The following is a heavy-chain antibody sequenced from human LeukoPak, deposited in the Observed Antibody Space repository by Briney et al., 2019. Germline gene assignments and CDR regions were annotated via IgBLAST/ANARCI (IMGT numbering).Heavy chain of an antibody. CDR3: ARIDRNWFDP. J-gene: IGHJ5*02. D-gene: IGHD1-14*01. Sequence: SETLSLTCTVSGGSISSSSYYWGWIRQPPGKGLEWIGSIYYSGSTYYNPSLKSRVTISVDRSKNQFSLKLSSVTAADTAVYYCARIDRNWFDPWGQGTLVTVSS. CDR2: IYYSGST. CDR1: GGSISSSSYY. V-gene: IGHV4-39*07.